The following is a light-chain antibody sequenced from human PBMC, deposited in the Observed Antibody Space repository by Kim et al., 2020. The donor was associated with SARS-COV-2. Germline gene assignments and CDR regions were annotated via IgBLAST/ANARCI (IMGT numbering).Light chain of an antibody. V-gene: IGLV3-1*01. Sequence: SYELTQPPSVSVSPGQTASITCSGDKLGDKYAYWYQQKPGQSPVLVIYQDSKRPSGIPERFSGSNSGNTATLTISGTQAMDEADYYCQAWDSSTVLGGGTQLTVL. CDR2: QDS. CDR3: QAWDSSTV. CDR1: KLGDKY. J-gene: IGLJ3*02.